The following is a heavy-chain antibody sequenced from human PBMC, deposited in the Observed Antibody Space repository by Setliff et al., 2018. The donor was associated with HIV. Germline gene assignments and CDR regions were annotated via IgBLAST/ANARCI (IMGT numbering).Heavy chain of an antibody. CDR3: ARVPFTTGFDY. CDR2: IYYSGGT. Sequence: SETLSLTCTVSGDSLSSDYYYWTWIRQHPEKGLEWIGYIYYSGGTHYNPSLRSRVTISVDTSKNHFSLKLSSVTAADMAVFYCARVPFTTGFDYWGQGILVTVSS. V-gene: IGHV4-30-4*01. D-gene: IGHD3-3*01. CDR1: GDSLSSDYYY. J-gene: IGHJ4*02.